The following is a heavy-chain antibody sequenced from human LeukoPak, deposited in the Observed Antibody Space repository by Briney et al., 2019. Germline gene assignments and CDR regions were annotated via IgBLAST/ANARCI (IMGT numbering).Heavy chain of an antibody. Sequence: GGSLRLSCEASGLSFRSYGMSWVRQAPGKGLEWVSGINWNGGSTGYADSVKGRFTISRDNAKNSLYLQMNSLRAEDTALYYCARGLSYEKSIFDYWGQGTLVTVSS. CDR2: INWNGGST. D-gene: IGHD3-3*01. V-gene: IGHV3-20*04. CDR1: GLSFRSYG. J-gene: IGHJ4*02. CDR3: ARGLSYEKSIFDY.